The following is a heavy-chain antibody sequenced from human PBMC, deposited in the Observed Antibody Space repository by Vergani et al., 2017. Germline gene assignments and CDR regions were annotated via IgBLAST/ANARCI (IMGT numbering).Heavy chain of an antibody. V-gene: IGHV4-39*01. J-gene: IGHJ6*02. CDR3: ARQAVSIVRGVIFAYGMDV. Sequence: HLQESGPGLVKPSETLSLTCTVSGDSIRSSSSYWVWIRQPPGKGLEWVGSIFYSGISYSNPSLKSRVTISVDTSKNHFSLRLTSVTAADTAVFYCARQAVSIVRGVIFAYGMDVWGQGTTVTVSS. D-gene: IGHD3-10*01. CDR1: GDSIRSSSSY. CDR2: IFYSGIS.